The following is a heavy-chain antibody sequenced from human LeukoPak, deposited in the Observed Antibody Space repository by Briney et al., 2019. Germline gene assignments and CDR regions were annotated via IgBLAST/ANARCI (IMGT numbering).Heavy chain of an antibody. J-gene: IGHJ4*02. CDR3: ARGTSYYASGSYPDFDY. CDR1: GFTFSNSA. D-gene: IGHD3-10*01. CDR2: IVVGSGNT. V-gene: IGHV1-58*01. Sequence: SVKVSCKASGFTFSNSAVQWVRQARGQRLEWIGWIVVGSGNTNYAQKFQGRVTVTRNTFISTAYMELGSLGFEDTAVYYCARGTSYYASGSYPDFDYWGQGTLVTVSS.